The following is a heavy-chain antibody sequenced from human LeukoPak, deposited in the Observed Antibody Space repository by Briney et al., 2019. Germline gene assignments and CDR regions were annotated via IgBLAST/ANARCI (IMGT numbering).Heavy chain of an antibody. CDR3: AREGSVAGNFDY. CDR2: TYYRSKWYN. CDR1: GDSVSSNSTA. J-gene: IGHJ4*02. D-gene: IGHD6-19*01. Sequence: SQTLSLTCAISGDSVSSNSTAWNWIRQSPSRGLEWLGRTYYRSKWYNDYTVSVKSRITFNPDTSKNQFSLHLNSVTPEDTAVYYCAREGSVAGNFDYWGQGTLVTVSS. V-gene: IGHV6-1*01.